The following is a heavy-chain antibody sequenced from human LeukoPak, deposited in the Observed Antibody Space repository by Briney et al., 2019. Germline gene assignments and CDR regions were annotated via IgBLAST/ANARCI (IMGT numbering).Heavy chain of an antibody. Sequence: SETLSLTCTVSGGSISSSSYYWGWIRQPPGKGLEWIGSIYYSGSTYYNPSLKSRVTIPVDTSKNQFSLKLSSVTAADTAVYYCARLAYYYDSSGYCYYFDYWGQGTLVTVSS. V-gene: IGHV4-39*01. J-gene: IGHJ4*02. D-gene: IGHD3-22*01. CDR3: ARLAYYYDSSGYCYYFDY. CDR2: IYYSGST. CDR1: GGSISSSSYY.